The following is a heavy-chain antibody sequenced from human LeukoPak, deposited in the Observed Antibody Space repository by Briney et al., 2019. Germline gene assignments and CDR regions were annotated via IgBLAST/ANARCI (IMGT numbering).Heavy chain of an antibody. V-gene: IGHV5-10-1*01. D-gene: IGHD5-24*01. J-gene: IGHJ6*02. CDR1: GYSFTTYW. CDR2: IDHSDSYT. CDR3: ARLERTNYGMDV. Sequence: GESLKISCQGSGYSFTTYWISWVRQMPGKGLEYMGRIDHSDSYTNYSPSFQGHVTISADKSISAAYLQWSSLKASDTAMYYCARLERTNYGMDVWGQGTTVTVSS.